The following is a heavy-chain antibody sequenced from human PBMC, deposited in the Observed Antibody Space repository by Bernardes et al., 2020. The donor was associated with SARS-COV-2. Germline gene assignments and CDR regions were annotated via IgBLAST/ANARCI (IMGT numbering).Heavy chain of an antibody. J-gene: IGHJ3*01. CDR2: IYPGDSDT. CDR1: GDNFTSHW. CDR3: ARSVEMSTIPNNPVHL. Sequence: GESLKISCKDSGDNFTSHWIAWVRQRSGKGLEWMGIIYPGDSDTKYSPSFRGPVTISVDKSISTAYLQWSRLRASDTAIYYCARSVEMSTIPNNPVHLWGQGTLVTVSS. V-gene: IGHV5-51*01. D-gene: IGHD1-1*01.